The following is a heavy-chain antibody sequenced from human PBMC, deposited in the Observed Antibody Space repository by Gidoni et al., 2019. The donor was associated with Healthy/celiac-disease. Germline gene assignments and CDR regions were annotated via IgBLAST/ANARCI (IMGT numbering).Heavy chain of an antibody. CDR3: AKSVYYYDSSGYYALYVDL. J-gene: IGHJ2*01. CDR2: FSGSGGST. V-gene: IGHV3-23*01. D-gene: IGHD3-22*01. Sequence: EVQLLESGGGLVQPGGSLRLACAASGFTFSSYAMSWVRQAPGKGMEWVSAFSGSGGSTDYADSVKGRFTISRDNSKNTLYLQMNSLRAEDTAVYYCAKSVYYYDSSGYYALYVDLWGRGTLVTVSS. CDR1: GFTFSSYA.